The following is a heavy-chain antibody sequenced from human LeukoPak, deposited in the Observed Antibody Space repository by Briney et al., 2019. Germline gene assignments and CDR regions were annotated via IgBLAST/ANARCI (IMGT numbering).Heavy chain of an antibody. Sequence: TGGSLRLSCAASGFTFSDYYMSWVRQAPGKGLQWVSAISNGGGTAYYAESVKGRFTISRDNSKSTLYLQMNSLRAEDTAIYYCAARPLMPPRFDYWGQGTLVTVSS. J-gene: IGHJ4*02. CDR3: AARPLMPPRFDY. V-gene: IGHV3-23*01. D-gene: IGHD2-2*01. CDR1: GFTFSDYY. CDR2: ISNGGGTA.